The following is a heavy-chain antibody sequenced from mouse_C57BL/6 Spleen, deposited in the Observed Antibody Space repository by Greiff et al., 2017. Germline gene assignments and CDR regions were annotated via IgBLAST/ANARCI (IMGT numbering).Heavy chain of an antibody. CDR3: ARDGSDAMDY. J-gene: IGHJ4*01. CDR2: ISSGSSTI. D-gene: IGHD1-1*01. CDR1: GFTFSDYG. Sequence: EVQRVESGGGLVKPGGSLKLSCAASGFTFSDYGMHWVRQAPEKGLEWVAYISSGSSTIYYADTVKGRFTISRDNAKNTLFLQMTSLRSEDTAMYYCARDGSDAMDYWGQGTSVTVSS. V-gene: IGHV5-17*01.